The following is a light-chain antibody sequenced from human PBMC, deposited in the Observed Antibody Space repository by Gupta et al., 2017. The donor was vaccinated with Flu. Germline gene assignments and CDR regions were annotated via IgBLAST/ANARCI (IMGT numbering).Light chain of an antibody. J-gene: IGKJ1*01. CDR1: QSISSY. CDR2: AAS. Sequence: VTITCRASQSISSYLNWYQQKPGKAPNLLIYAASSLQSGVPSRFSGSGSGTHFILTISSLQPEDFATYYCQQSSTTPRTFGQGTKVEIK. CDR3: QQSSTTPRT. V-gene: IGKV1-39*01.